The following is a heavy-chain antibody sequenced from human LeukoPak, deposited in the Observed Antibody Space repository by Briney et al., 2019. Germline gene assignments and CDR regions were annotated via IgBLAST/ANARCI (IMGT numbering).Heavy chain of an antibody. CDR2: IYYSGST. Sequence: PSETLSLTCTVSGGSISSYYWSWIRQPPGKGLEWIGYIYYSGSTNYNPSLKSRVTISVDTSKNQFSLKLSSVTAADTAVYYCARGDRVVVITPYFDYWGQGTLVTVSS. CDR3: ARGDRVVVITPYFDY. V-gene: IGHV4-59*01. D-gene: IGHD3-22*01. J-gene: IGHJ4*02. CDR1: GGSISSYY.